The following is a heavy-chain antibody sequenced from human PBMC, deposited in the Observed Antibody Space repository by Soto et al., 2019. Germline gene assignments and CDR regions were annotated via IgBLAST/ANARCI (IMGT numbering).Heavy chain of an antibody. D-gene: IGHD1-7*01. CDR3: AHSPWNSAFDY. CDR2: NYWDDDN. J-gene: IGHJ4*02. Sequence: SGPTLVNPTQTLTLTCTFSGFSLSTRGGGVGWIRQPPGKALEWLVLNYWDDDNRYSPSLKTRLTITKDTSKNQVVLTMTNMDPVDTATYYCAHSPWNSAFDYWGQGTLVTVSS. V-gene: IGHV2-5*02. CDR1: GFSLSTRGGG.